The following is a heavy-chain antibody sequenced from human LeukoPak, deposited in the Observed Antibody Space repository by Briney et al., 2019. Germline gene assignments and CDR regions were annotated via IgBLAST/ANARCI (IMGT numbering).Heavy chain of an antibody. Sequence: GGSLRLSCTASGFIFSSFAMNWVRQAPGKGLEWVSGISASGGNTNYADSVKGRFTISRDNSQNTLYLQMDSLRAEDTAIYYCAKDLYESSGYSFDYWGQGTLVAVSS. CDR3: AKDLYESSGYSFDY. J-gene: IGHJ4*02. D-gene: IGHD3-22*01. CDR2: ISASGGNT. V-gene: IGHV3-23*01. CDR1: GFIFSSFA.